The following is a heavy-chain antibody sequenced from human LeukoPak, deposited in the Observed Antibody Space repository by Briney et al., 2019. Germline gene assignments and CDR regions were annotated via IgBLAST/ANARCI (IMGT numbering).Heavy chain of an antibody. CDR3: ARAPRWIAVAGNIDY. V-gene: IGHV3-21*01. CDR2: INSSSSYI. Sequence: GGSLRLSCAASGFTFSSYSMNWVRQAPGKGLEWVSSINSSSSYIYYADSVKGRFTISRDNAKNSLYLQMNSLRAEDTAVYYCARAPRWIAVAGNIDYWGQGTLVTVSS. J-gene: IGHJ4*02. D-gene: IGHD6-19*01. CDR1: GFTFSSYS.